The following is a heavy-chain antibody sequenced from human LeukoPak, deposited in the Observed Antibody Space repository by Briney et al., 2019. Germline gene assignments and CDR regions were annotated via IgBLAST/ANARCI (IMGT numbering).Heavy chain of an antibody. Sequence: GGTLRLSCAASGFTFSSYAMHWVRKAPGKGLEWVAVRSYVGSNKYYADSVKGRCTISRDNSKKTQYLQMNSLRAEATAVYYCVYSGDYEKGYWGKGTLVTVSS. V-gene: IGHV3-30*04. J-gene: IGHJ4*02. D-gene: IGHD4-17*01. CDR2: RSYVGSNK. CDR3: VYSGDYEKGY. CDR1: GFTFSSYA.